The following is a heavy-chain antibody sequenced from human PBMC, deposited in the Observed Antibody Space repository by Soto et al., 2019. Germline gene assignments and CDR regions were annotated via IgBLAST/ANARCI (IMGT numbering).Heavy chain of an antibody. Sequence: QVQLVESGGGVVQPGRSLRLSCAASGFTFSTYGMHWVRQAPGKGLEWVAVIWYDGSNKYYADSVKGRFTISRDNTKNTLYLQMNSLRAEDTAVYYCASASFGGGWYYGLAVWGQGTTVTVSS. CDR3: ASASFGGGWYYGLAV. CDR2: IWYDGSNK. V-gene: IGHV3-33*01. J-gene: IGHJ6*02. D-gene: IGHD3-16*01. CDR1: GFTFSTYG.